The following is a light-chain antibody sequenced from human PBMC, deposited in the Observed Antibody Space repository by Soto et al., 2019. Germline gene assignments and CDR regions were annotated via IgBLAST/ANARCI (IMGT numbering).Light chain of an antibody. CDR2: EVS. Sequence: QSALTQPPSASGSPGQSVTISCTGGSSEVGGYNYVSWYQQHPGKAPKLMIYEVSKRPSGVPDRFSGSKSDNTASLTVSGLQVEDEGDYFCSSYAGSNNLVFGGGTKLTVL. CDR3: SSYAGSNNLV. CDR1: SSEVGGYNY. V-gene: IGLV2-8*01. J-gene: IGLJ2*01.